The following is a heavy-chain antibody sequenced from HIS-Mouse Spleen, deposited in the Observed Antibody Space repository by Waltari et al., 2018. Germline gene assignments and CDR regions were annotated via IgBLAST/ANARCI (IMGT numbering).Heavy chain of an antibody. Sequence: QVQLQQWGAGLLKPSETLSLTCAVYGGSFSGYYWSWIRQPPGKGLEWIGEINHSGSTNYNPSLKSRVTISVDTSKNQFSLKLSSVTAADTAVYYCARETTIFGVDDAFDIWGQGTMVTVSS. J-gene: IGHJ3*02. CDR2: INHSGST. CDR1: GGSFSGYY. D-gene: IGHD3-3*01. V-gene: IGHV4-34*01. CDR3: ARETTIFGVDDAFDI.